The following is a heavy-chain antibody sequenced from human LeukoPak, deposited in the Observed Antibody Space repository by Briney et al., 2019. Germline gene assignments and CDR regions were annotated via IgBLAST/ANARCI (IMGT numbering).Heavy chain of an antibody. D-gene: IGHD6-19*01. CDR2: ISSSGSTI. J-gene: IGHJ5*02. CDR1: TFTFSDYY. CDR3: ARDGSSGWYRGWFDP. Sequence: GGSLRLSCAASTFTFSDYYMTWIRQAPGKGLEWVSYISSSGSTIYYADSVKGRFTNSRDNAKNSLYLQMNSLRPEDTAIYYCARDGSSGWYRGWFDPWGQGTLVTVSS. V-gene: IGHV3-11*04.